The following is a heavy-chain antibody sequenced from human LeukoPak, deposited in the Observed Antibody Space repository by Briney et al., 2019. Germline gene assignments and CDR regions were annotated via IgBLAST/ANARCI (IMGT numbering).Heavy chain of an antibody. CDR1: GFTFSSYW. Sequence: PGGSLRLSCAASGFTFSSYWMSWVRQAPGKGLEWVANIKQDGSEKYYVDSVKGRFTISRDDAKNSLYLQMNSLKPEDTAVYYCARVAEAAAFDSWGQGTLVTVSS. CDR2: IKQDGSEK. V-gene: IGHV3-7*01. J-gene: IGHJ4*02. CDR3: ARVAEAAAFDS. D-gene: IGHD6-13*01.